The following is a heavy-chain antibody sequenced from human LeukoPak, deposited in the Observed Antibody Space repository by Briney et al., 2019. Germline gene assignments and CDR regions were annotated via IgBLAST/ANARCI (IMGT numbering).Heavy chain of an antibody. D-gene: IGHD6-13*01. CDR1: GDTFTGYY. V-gene: IGHV1-2*02. CDR3: ARGRNSSRWYFDWFDT. J-gene: IGHJ5*02. Sequence: GASVKVSCKAPGDTFTGYYIHWVRQAPGQGLECMGWINPNSGGTNYAQKFQGRVSMTRDRSISTAYMELNRLRFGDTAVYYCARGRNSSRWYFDWFDTWGQGTLVTVSS. CDR2: INPNSGGT.